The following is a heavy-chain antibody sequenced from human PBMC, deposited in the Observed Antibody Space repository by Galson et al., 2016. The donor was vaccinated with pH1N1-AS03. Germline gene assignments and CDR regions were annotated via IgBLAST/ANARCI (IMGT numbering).Heavy chain of an antibody. D-gene: IGHD3-16*01. CDR2: MTPNNGNT. CDR1: GYTFTTYD. V-gene: IGHV1-8*01. J-gene: IGHJ4*02. CDR3: ARSFLGETDD. Sequence: ASGYTFTTYDINWVRQAAGQGLEWMGWMTPNNGNTGYAQRFQGRVTMTRNTSISTAYMELSGLQSEDTSVYYCARSFLGETDDWGQGTLVIVSS.